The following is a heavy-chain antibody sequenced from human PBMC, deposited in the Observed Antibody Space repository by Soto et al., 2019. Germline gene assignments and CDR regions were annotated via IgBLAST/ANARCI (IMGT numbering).Heavy chain of an antibody. CDR2: INSDGSST. V-gene: IGHV3-74*01. CDR1: GFTFSSYW. J-gene: IGHJ6*02. Sequence: GGSLRLSCAASGFTFSSYWMHWVRQAPGKGLVWVSRINSDGSSTSYADSVKGRFTISRDNAKNTLYLQMNSLRAEDTAVYYCASSSPYSSSWYPPYYYYGMDVWGQGTTSPSP. CDR3: ASSSPYSSSWYPPYYYYGMDV. D-gene: IGHD6-13*01.